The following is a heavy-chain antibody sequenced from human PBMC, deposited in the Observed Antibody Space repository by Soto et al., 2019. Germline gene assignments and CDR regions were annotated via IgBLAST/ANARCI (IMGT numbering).Heavy chain of an antibody. J-gene: IGHJ5*02. CDR2: ISWNSGNI. CDR3: VKASTYSSSEGWFDP. V-gene: IGHV3-9*01. Sequence: EVQLVESGGGLVQPGRSLRLSCAASGFSFDGYGMNWVRQPPGKGLEWVSGISWNSGNIDYADSVKGRFTISRDNGKDSLYLQMNRLRAEDTALYYCVKASTYSSSEGWFDPWGQATMVTVSS. CDR1: GFSFDGYG. D-gene: IGHD6-6*01.